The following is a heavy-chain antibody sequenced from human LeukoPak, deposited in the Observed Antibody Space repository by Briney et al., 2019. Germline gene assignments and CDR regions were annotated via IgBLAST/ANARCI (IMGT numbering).Heavy chain of an antibody. CDR1: GFTFSSYA. D-gene: IGHD6-6*01. V-gene: IGHV3-23*01. CDR3: AKAIQTEYSSSSMFGY. J-gene: IGHJ4*02. Sequence: GRSLRLSCAASGFTFSSYAMSWVRQAPGKGLEWVSAISGSGGSTYYADSVKGRFTISRDNSKNTLYLQMNSLRAEDTAVYYCAKAIQTEYSSSSMFGYWGQGTLVTVSS. CDR2: ISGSGGST.